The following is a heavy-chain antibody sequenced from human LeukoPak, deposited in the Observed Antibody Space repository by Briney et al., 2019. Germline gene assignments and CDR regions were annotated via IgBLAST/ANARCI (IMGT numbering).Heavy chain of an antibody. CDR1: GSTFSDYY. Sequence: GGSLRLSCAASGSTFSDYYMSWIRQAPGKGLEWVSYISSSGSTIYYADSVKGRFTISRDNAKNSLYLQMNSLRAEDTAVYYCARVGITYYYDSSGYYCDYWGQGTLVTVSS. D-gene: IGHD3-22*01. V-gene: IGHV3-11*04. CDR3: ARVGITYYYDSSGYYCDY. J-gene: IGHJ4*02. CDR2: ISSSGSTI.